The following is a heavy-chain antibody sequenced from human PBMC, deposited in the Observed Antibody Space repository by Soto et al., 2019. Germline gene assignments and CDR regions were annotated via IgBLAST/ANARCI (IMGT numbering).Heavy chain of an antibody. D-gene: IGHD1-1*01. Sequence: SETLSLTCAVYGGSFSGYYWSWIRQPPGKGLEWIGEINHSGSTNYNPSLKSRVTISVDTSKNQFSLKLSSVTAADTAVYYCARGRTVTPTYYFDYWGKGPLVTDSS. CDR3: ARGRTVTPTYYFDY. V-gene: IGHV4-34*01. CDR1: GGSFSGYY. CDR2: INHSGST. J-gene: IGHJ4*02.